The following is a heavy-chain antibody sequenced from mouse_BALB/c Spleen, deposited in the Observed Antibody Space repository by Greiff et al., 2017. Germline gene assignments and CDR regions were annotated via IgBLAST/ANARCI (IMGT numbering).Heavy chain of an antibody. J-gene: IGHJ2*01. CDR3: ARPSPLLRLRGDY. CDR2: ILPGSGST. V-gene: IGHV1-9*01. CDR1: GYTFSSYW. D-gene: IGHD1-2*01. Sequence: QVQLQQSGAELMKPGASVKISCKATGYTFSSYWIEWVKQRPGHGLEWIGEILPGSGSTNYNEKFKGKATFTADTSSNTAYMQLSSLTSEDSAVYYCARPSPLLRLRGDYWGQGTTLTVSS.